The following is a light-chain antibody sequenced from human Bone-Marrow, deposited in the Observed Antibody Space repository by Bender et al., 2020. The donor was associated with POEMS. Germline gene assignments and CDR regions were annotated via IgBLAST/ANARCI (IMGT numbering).Light chain of an antibody. J-gene: IGLJ3*02. CDR1: KLGDKY. CDR2: QDT. CDR3: QAWDSSAAA. Sequence: SSELTQPPSVSVSPGQTASITCSGDKLGDKYAAWYQQKPGQSPVLVIYQDTMRPSGIPEGFSDSNSGNPATLTISGTQAMDEADYYCQAWDSSAAAFGGGTKLTVL. V-gene: IGLV3-1*01.